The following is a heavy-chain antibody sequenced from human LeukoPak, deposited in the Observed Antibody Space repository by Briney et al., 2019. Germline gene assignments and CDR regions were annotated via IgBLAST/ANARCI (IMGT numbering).Heavy chain of an antibody. J-gene: IGHJ5*02. CDR3: ARACRINPLWDWFDP. CDR1: GGSFSGYY. D-gene: IGHD1-26*01. V-gene: IGHV4-34*01. Sequence: SETLSLTCAVYGGSFSGYYWSWIRQPPGKGLEWIGEINHSGSTNYNPSLKSRVTISVDTSKNQFSLKLSSVTAADTAVYYCARACRINPLWDWFDPWGQGTLVTVSS. CDR2: INHSGST.